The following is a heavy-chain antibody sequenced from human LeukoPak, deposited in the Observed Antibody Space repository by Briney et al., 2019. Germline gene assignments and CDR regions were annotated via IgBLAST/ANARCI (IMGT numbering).Heavy chain of an antibody. CDR2: ISSNSITI. CDR1: GFTLSSYS. V-gene: IGHV3-48*02. J-gene: IGHJ4*02. CDR3: ARGYSALDY. D-gene: IGHD6-13*01. Sequence: GGSLRLPCAASGFTLSSYSMNWVRQAPGKGLEWVSYISSNSITIYYADSVKGRFTISRDSAKNSLYLQMNSLRDEDTAVYYCARGYSALDYWGQGTLVTVSS.